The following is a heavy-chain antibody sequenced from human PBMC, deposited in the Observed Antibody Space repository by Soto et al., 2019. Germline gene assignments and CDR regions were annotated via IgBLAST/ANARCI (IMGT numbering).Heavy chain of an antibody. Sequence: PSETLSLTCTVSGGSISSGDYYWSWIRHPPGKGLEWIGYIYYSGSTYYNPSLKSRVTISVDTSKNQFSLKLSSVTAADTAVYYCARTMVRGVIISSYYGMDVWGQGTTVTVSS. CDR2: IYYSGST. CDR1: GGSISSGDYY. J-gene: IGHJ6*02. D-gene: IGHD3-10*01. V-gene: IGHV4-30-4*01. CDR3: ARTMVRGVIISSYYGMDV.